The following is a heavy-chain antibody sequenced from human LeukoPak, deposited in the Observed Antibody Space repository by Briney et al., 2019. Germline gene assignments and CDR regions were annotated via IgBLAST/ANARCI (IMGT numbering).Heavy chain of an antibody. D-gene: IGHD3-3*01. CDR1: GGSISSYH. V-gene: IGHV4-4*08. J-gene: IGHJ4*02. CDR2: INRSGST. CDR3: ARFFWSASKRLDY. Sequence: SETLSLTCTVSGGSISSYHWSWIRQPPGKGLEWIGEINRSGSTNYNPSLRSRVAMSVVTSKNQFSLKLSSVTAADTAVYYCARFFWSASKRLDYWGQGSLVTVSS.